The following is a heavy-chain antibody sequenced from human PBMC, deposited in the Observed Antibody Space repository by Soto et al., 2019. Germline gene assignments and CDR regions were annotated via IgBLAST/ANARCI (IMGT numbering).Heavy chain of an antibody. J-gene: IGHJ5*02. CDR1: GYTFTSYG. Sequence: GASVKVSCKASGYTFTSYGISWVRQAPGQGLEWMGWISAYNGNTNYAQKLQGRVTMTTDTSTSTAYMELRSLRSDDTAVYYCARIRRGLYIHPFDPWGQGTLVTVSS. D-gene: IGHD3-10*01. V-gene: IGHV1-18*01. CDR2: ISAYNGNT. CDR3: ARIRRGLYIHPFDP.